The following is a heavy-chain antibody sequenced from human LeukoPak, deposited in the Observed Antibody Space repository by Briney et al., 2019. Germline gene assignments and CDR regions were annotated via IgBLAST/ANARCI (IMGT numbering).Heavy chain of an antibody. D-gene: IGHD3-22*01. Sequence: GGSLRLSCAASGFTFSSYGIHWVRQAPGKGLEWVTFIRSDGSNKYYADSVKGRFTISRDNSKNTLYLQMNSLRAEDTAVYYCARDNYYDSSAYPDAFDIWGQGTMVTVSS. J-gene: IGHJ3*02. CDR3: ARDNYYDSSAYPDAFDI. V-gene: IGHV3-30*02. CDR2: IRSDGSNK. CDR1: GFTFSSYG.